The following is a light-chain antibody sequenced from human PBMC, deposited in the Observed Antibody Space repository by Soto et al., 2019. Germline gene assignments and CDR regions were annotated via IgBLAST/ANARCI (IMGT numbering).Light chain of an antibody. V-gene: IGKV1-33*01. CDR3: QQYENLPT. Sequence: DIQMTQSPSTLSASVGDRVTITCQASQNINNYLNLYQQKPGRAPKLLIYDASNLEAGVPSRFRGSGSGTDFTFTISRLQPEDIATYYCQQYENLPTFGHGTRLEIK. J-gene: IGKJ5*01. CDR1: QNINNY. CDR2: DAS.